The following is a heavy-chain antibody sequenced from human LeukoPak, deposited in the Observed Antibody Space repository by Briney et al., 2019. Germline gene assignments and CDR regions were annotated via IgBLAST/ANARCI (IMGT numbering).Heavy chain of an antibody. J-gene: IGHJ4*02. CDR2: MYTSGSA. V-gene: IGHV4-61*02. Sequence: SQTLSLTCTVSGGSISSGSYYWTWIRQPAGKGLEWIGRMYTSGSANYNPSLKSRVTISVDTSKNHLYLKLNSATAADTAVYYCARKGYGLGSFYFDYWGQGTLVTVSS. CDR1: GGSISSGSYY. D-gene: IGHD3-10*01. CDR3: ARKGYGLGSFYFDY.